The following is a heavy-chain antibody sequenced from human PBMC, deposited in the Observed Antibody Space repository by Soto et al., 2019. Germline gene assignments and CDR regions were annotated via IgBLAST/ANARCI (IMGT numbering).Heavy chain of an antibody. Sequence: SETLSLTCTVSGGSITSGTYYWGWIRQPPGKGLEWIGSIYYSGSTYYNPSLKSRVTISVDTSKNQFSLKLSSVTAADTAVYYCARHRIAAAVAYNWFDPWGQGTLVTVSS. V-gene: IGHV4-39*01. CDR1: GGSITSGTYY. D-gene: IGHD6-13*01. J-gene: IGHJ5*02. CDR3: ARHRIAAAVAYNWFDP. CDR2: IYYSGST.